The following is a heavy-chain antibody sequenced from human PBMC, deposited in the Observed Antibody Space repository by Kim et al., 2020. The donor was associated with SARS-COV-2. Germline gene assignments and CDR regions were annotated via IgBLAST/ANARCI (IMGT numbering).Heavy chain of an antibody. CDR2: INHSGST. Sequence: SETLSLTCAVYGGSFSGYYWSWIRQPPGKGLEWIGEINHSGSTNYNPSLKSRVTISVDTSKNQFSLKLSSVTAADTAVYYCARGDSSSWYDYWGQGTLVT. V-gene: IGHV4-34*01. CDR1: GGSFSGYY. J-gene: IGHJ4*02. CDR3: ARGDSSSWYDY. D-gene: IGHD6-13*01.